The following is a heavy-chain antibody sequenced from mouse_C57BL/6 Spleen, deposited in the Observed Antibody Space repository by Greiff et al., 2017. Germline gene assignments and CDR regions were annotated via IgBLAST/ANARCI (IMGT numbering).Heavy chain of an antibody. D-gene: IGHD1-1*01. CDR3: ARAPYYGSSSGWYFDV. CDR2: IHPNSGST. J-gene: IGHJ1*03. CDR1: GYTFTSYW. Sequence: QVQLQQSGAELVKPGASVKLSCKASGYTFTSYWMHWVKQRPGQGLEWIGMIHPNSGSTNYNEKFKSKATLTVDKSSSTAYMQLSSLTSEDSAVYYCARAPYYGSSSGWYFDVWGTGTTVTVSS. V-gene: IGHV1-64*01.